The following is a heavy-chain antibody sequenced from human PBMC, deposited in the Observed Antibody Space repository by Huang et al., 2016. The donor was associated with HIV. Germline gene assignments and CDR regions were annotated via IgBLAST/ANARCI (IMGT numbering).Heavy chain of an antibody. Sequence: QVRLQESGPGMERPSETLSLTCHVSGGAINKYYWSWIRQSPGKGLEWIGVIYYTGSTNYNPALEIRVPSLQDSSKSQCSLKLGSVTAADTAVYYCARAFPSGALDYWGQGTLVTVSS. CDR3: ARAFPSGALDY. J-gene: IGHJ4*02. CDR1: GGAINKYY. V-gene: IGHV4-59*01. CDR2: IYYTGST.